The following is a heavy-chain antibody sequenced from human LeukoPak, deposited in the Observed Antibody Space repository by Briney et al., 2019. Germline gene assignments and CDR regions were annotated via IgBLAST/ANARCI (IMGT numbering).Heavy chain of an antibody. CDR2: ISGSGGST. D-gene: IGHD3-22*01. V-gene: IGHV3-23*01. Sequence: GGSLRLSFPPSGFTFSSYAMSWVRQPPGRGLEWVSAISGSGGSTYYADSVKGRFTISRDNSKNTLYLQMNSLRAEDTAVYYCAKDPTMIVVVIPDYWGQGTLVTVSS. CDR3: AKDPTMIVVVIPDY. J-gene: IGHJ4*02. CDR1: GFTFSSYA.